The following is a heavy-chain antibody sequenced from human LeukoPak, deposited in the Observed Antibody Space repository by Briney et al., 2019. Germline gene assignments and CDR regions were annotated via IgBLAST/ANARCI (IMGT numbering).Heavy chain of an antibody. CDR1: GGSISSYY. Sequence: PSETLSLTCTVSGGSISSYYWSWIRQPPGKGLEWIGYIYYSGSTNYNPSLKSRVTISVHTSKNQFSLKPNSVTAADTAVYYCARALYSSSGVYYYYMDVWGKGTTVTVSS. J-gene: IGHJ6*03. CDR3: ARALYSSSGVYYYYMDV. V-gene: IGHV4-59*01. D-gene: IGHD6-13*01. CDR2: IYYSGST.